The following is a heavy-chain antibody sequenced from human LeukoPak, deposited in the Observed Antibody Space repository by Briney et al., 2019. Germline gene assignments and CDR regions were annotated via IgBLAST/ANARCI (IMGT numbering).Heavy chain of an antibody. CDR2: ISAYNGNT. J-gene: IGHJ3*02. CDR3: AREPPFGSSPHGCFYI. CDR1: VYTFTTYG. V-gene: IGHV1-18*01. D-gene: IGHD6-6*01. Sequence: ASVKASCKASVYTFTTYGISTVRQSPGQGLEWMGWISAYNGNTNYAQKLQGRVTMTTDTSTSTAYMELRSLRSDDTAVYYCAREPPFGSSPHGCFYIWGQGTTVTVSS.